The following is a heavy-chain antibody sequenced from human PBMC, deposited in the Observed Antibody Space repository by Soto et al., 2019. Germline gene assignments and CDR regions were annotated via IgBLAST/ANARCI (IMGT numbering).Heavy chain of an antibody. CDR1: GGTFRSYA. D-gene: IGHD2-21*01. CDR3: ARVAIAYTKYYYGMDV. Sequence: QVQLVQSGAEVKKPGSSVKVSCNASGGTFRSYAISWVRQDPGQGLEWMGGIIPIFGTANYAQKFQGRVTITADESTSTAYMELSSLRSEDTAVYYCARVAIAYTKYYYGMDVWGQGTTVTVSS. V-gene: IGHV1-69*01. CDR2: IIPIFGTA. J-gene: IGHJ6*02.